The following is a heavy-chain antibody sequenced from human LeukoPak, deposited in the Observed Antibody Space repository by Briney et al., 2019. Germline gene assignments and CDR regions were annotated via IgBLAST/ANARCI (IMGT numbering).Heavy chain of an antibody. J-gene: IGHJ4*02. CDR3: ARRIAATGMKYFDY. CDR2: IKHDGSDT. V-gene: IGHV3-7*05. Sequence: PGGSLRLSCAASGFTFSSYWMSRVRQAPGKGLEWVANIKHDGSDTNYVDSVKGRFTISRDNAKHSLYLQMNSLRAEDTAMYYCARRIAATGMKYFDYWGQGTLVTVSS. CDR1: GFTFSSYW. D-gene: IGHD6-13*01.